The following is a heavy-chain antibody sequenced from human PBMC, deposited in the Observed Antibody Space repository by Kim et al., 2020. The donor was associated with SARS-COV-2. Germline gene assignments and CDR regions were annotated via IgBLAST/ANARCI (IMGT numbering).Heavy chain of an antibody. CDR2: IYYSGST. CDR3: ARPEGYSYGPPNY. CDR1: GGSISSSSYY. V-gene: IGHV4-39*01. J-gene: IGHJ4*02. Sequence: SETLSLTCTFPGGSISSSSYYWRWIRQPPGKGLEWIGSIYYSGSTYYNPSLKSRVTISVDTPKNQFSLKLSSVTAADTAVYYCARPEGYSYGPPNYWGQGTLVTVSS. D-gene: IGHD5-18*01.